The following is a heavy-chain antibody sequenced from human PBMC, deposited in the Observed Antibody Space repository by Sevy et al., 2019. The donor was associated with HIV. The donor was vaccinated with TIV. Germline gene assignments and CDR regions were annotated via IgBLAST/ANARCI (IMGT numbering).Heavy chain of an antibody. CDR2: ISGSGGST. J-gene: IGHJ4*01. D-gene: IGHD3-16*02. V-gene: IGHV3-23*01. CDR1: GFTFSSYA. Sequence: GGSLRLSCAASGFTFSSYAMSWVRQAPGKGLEWVSAISGSGGSTYYADSVKGRFTISRDNSKNTLYLQMNSLRAEDTAVYYCAKAGGGVLDYVWGSYRYFDYWGHGTLVTVSS. CDR3: AKAGGGVLDYVWGSYRYFDY.